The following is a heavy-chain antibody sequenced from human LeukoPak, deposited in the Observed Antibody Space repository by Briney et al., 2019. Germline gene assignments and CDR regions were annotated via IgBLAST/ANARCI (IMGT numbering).Heavy chain of an antibody. CDR3: ARDKRATTPVPTDAFDI. CDR2: IWYDGGNK. D-gene: IGHD5-12*01. CDR1: GFTFGSYG. J-gene: IGHJ3*02. V-gene: IGHV3-33*01. Sequence: GGSLRLSCAASGFTFGSYGMHWVRQAPGKGLEWVAVIWYDGGNKYYADSVKGRFTISRDNSKNTLYLQMNSLRAEDTAVYYCARDKRATTPVPTDAFDIWGQGTMVTVSS.